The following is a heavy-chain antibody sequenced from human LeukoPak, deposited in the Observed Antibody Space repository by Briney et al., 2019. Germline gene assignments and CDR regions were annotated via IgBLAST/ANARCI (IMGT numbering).Heavy chain of an antibody. CDR3: TRVRVYATIYHYNGMDV. CDR2: ISSRSSYI. CDR1: GFTFSTYT. V-gene: IGHV3-21*01. J-gene: IGHJ6*02. Sequence: GGSLRLSCAASGFTFSTYTMNWLRQAPGKGLEWVSSISSRSSYIYYVDSVKGRFTISRDNAKNSLYLQMNNLRAEDTAVYYCTRVRVYATIYHYNGMDVWGQGTTVTVSS. D-gene: IGHD2-8*01.